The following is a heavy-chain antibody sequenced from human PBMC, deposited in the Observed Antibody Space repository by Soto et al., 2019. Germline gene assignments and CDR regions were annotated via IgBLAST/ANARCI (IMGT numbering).Heavy chain of an antibody. D-gene: IGHD4-4*01. J-gene: IGHJ4*02. Sequence: QLQLQESDSGLVKLSQTLSLTCAVSGGSISSGGYSWSWIRQPPGKGLEWIGYIYHSGSTYYNPSLKSRVTISVDRSKNQFSLKLSSVTAADTAVYYCARGMTTVTTIDYWGQGTLVTVSS. CDR2: IYHSGST. V-gene: IGHV4-30-2*01. CDR3: ARGMTTVTTIDY. CDR1: GGSISSGGYS.